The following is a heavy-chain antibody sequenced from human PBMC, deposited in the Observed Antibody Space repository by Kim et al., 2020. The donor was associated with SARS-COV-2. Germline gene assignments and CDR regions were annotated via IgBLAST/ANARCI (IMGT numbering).Heavy chain of an antibody. D-gene: IGHD3-16*01. V-gene: IGHV4-31*03. Sequence: SETLSLTCTVSGGSISSGGYYWSWIRQHPGKGLEWIGYIYYSGSTYYNPSLKSRVTISVDTSKNQFSLKLSSVTAADTAVYYWARDVGDLGVANYYYGMDVWGQGTTVTVSS. CDR1: GGSISSGGYY. J-gene: IGHJ6*02. CDR2: IYYSGST. CDR3: ARDVGDLGVANYYYGMDV.